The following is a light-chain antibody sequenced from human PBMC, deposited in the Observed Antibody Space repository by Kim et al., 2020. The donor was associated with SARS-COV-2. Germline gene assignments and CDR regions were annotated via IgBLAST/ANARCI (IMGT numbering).Light chain of an antibody. Sequence: DIQMTQSPSSLSASVGDRVTITCRATQSIISYLNWYQQKPGKAPKLLIYAASTLQSGVPSRFSGSGSGTDFTLTISSLQAEDFATYYCQQSYNSPWTFGQGTKVEIK. CDR3: QQSYNSPWT. J-gene: IGKJ1*01. CDR2: AAS. V-gene: IGKV1-39*01. CDR1: QSIISY.